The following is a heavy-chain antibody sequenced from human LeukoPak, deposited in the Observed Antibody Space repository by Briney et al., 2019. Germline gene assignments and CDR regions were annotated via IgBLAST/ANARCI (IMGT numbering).Heavy chain of an antibody. CDR2: IYPGDSDT. J-gene: IGHJ2*01. CDR1: GYSFTSYW. D-gene: IGHD6-13*01. V-gene: IGHV5-51*01. Sequence: GESLKISCKGSGYSFTSYWIGWVRQMPGKGLEWMGIIYPGDSDTRYSPSFQGQVTISADKSISTAYLQWSSLKASDTAMYYCARVVAAAGTFLVYFDHWGRGTLVTVSS. CDR3: ARVVAAAGTFLVYFDH.